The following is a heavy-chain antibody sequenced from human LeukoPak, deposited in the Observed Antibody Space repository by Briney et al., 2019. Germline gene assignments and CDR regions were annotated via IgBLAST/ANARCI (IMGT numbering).Heavy chain of an antibody. CDR1: GFTFSSYW. J-gene: IGHJ6*04. V-gene: IGHV3-7*01. Sequence: QPGGSLRLSCAASGFTFSSYWMTWVRQAPGKGLEWVANIKQDGSEKYYVDSVKGRFAISRDNAKNSLYLQMNSLRVEDTAVYYCARDEDTYYEIYHTPVYRVWGKGTTVTVSS. CDR3: ARDEDTYYEIYHTPVYRV. CDR2: IKQDGSEK. D-gene: IGHD3-9*01.